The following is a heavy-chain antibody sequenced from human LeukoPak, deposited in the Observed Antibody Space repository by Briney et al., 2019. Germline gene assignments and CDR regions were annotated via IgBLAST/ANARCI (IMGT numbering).Heavy chain of an antibody. V-gene: IGHV3-7*01. J-gene: IGHJ6*03. D-gene: IGHD6-6*01. Sequence: GGALRLSCADSGFTFSSYWMSWVRQAPGKGLEWVANIKQDGSEKYYVDSVKGRFTISRDNAKNSLYLQMNSLRAEDTAVYYCARAGSSSPRSGGYYYYYMDVWGKGTTVTVSS. CDR2: IKQDGSEK. CDR3: ARAGSSSPRSGGYYYYYMDV. CDR1: GFTFSSYW.